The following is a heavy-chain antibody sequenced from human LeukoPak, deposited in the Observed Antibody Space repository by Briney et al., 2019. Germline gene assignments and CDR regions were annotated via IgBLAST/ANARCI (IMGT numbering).Heavy chain of an antibody. CDR1: GFTVSSNY. CDR3: ARAWNFYDSSAYFDY. V-gene: IGHV3-53*01. J-gene: IGHJ4*02. D-gene: IGHD3-22*01. Sequence: GGSLRLSCTASGFTVSSNYMSWVRQAPGKGLEWVSVIYSGGSTYYADSVKGRFTLSRDNSKNTLYLQMNSLRAEDTAVYYCARAWNFYDSSAYFDYWGQGTLVTVSS. CDR2: IYSGGST.